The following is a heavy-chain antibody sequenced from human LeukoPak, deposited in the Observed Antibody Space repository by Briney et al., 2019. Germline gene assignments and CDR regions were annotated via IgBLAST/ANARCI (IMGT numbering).Heavy chain of an antibody. J-gene: IGHJ6*02. CDR2: ISSSGSTI. V-gene: IGHV3-48*03. D-gene: IGHD3-10*01. CDR3: ARDRSLLWFGEYQYYYYGMDV. Sequence: GGSLRLSCAASGFTFSSYEMNWVRQAPGKGLEWVLYISSSGSTIYYADSVKGRFTISRDNAKNSLYLQMNSLRAEDTAVYYCARDRSLLWFGEYQYYYYGMDVWGQGTTVTVSS. CDR1: GFTFSSYE.